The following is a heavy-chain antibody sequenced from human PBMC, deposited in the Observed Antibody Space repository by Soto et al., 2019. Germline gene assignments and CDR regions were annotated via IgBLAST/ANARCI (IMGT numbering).Heavy chain of an antibody. CDR1: GYSFTSYW. Sequence: PGESLKISCEGSGYSFTSYWIAWVRQMPGKGLEWMGIIYPGDSDTRYSPSFQGQVTISADKSISTAYLQWSSLKASDTAMYYCATYYGDFTYYFDYWGQGTLVTVSS. CDR2: IYPGDSDT. CDR3: ATYYGDFTYYFDY. V-gene: IGHV5-51*01. J-gene: IGHJ4*02. D-gene: IGHD4-17*01.